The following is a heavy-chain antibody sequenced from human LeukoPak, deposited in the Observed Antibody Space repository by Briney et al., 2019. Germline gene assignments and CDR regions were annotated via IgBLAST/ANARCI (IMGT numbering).Heavy chain of an antibody. CDR3: ARDTEVGATTLNY. V-gene: IGHV3-15*01. CDR2: IKSKTDGGTT. J-gene: IGHJ4*02. Sequence: GGSLRLSCAASGFTFSNAWMSWVRQAPGKGLEWVGRIKSKTDGGTTDYAAPVRGRFTISRDDSKNTLYLQMNSLRAEDTAVYYCARDTEVGATTLNYWGQGTLVTVSS. D-gene: IGHD1-26*01. CDR1: GFTFSNAW.